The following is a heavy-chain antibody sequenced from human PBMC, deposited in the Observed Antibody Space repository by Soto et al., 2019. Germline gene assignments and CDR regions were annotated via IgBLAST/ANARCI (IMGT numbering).Heavy chain of an antibody. V-gene: IGHV3-7*01. CDR1: GFTFSSYW. Sequence: EVQLVESGGGLVQPGGSLRLSCAASGFTFSSYWVSWVRQAPGKGLEWVANIKQDGSEKYYVDSVKGRFTISRDNAKNSLYLQMNSLRAEDTAVYYCARILRIVVVKGPLDIWGQGTMVTVSS. D-gene: IGHD3-22*01. J-gene: IGHJ3*02. CDR2: IKQDGSEK. CDR3: ARILRIVVVKGPLDI.